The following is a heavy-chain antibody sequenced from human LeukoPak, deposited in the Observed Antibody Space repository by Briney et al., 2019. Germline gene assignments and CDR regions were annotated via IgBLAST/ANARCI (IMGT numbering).Heavy chain of an antibody. V-gene: IGHV1-18*01. CDR2: ISAYNGNT. CDR3: ARVVGAPQRYPWFDP. Sequence: ASVKVSCKASGYTFTSYGISWVRQAPGQGLEWMGWISAYNGNTNYAQKLQGRVTMTTDTSTSTAYMELRSLRSDDTAVYYCARVVGAPQRYPWFDPSGQGTLVTVSS. J-gene: IGHJ5*02. D-gene: IGHD1-26*01. CDR1: GYTFTSYG.